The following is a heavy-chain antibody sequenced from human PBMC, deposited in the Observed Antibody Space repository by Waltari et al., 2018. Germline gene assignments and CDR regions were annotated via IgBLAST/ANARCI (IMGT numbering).Heavy chain of an antibody. V-gene: IGHV4-59*01. CDR2: IYYSGST. CDR1: GGSISSYY. J-gene: IGHJ4*02. D-gene: IGHD6-19*01. CDR3: ARIYSSGWYYYFDY. Sequence: QVQLQESGPGLVKPSETLSLTCTVPGGSISSYYWSWIRQPPGKGLEWIGYIYYSGSTNYNPPLKRRVTISVDASKNQFALKLSSVTAADTAVYYCARIYSSGWYYYFDYWGQGTLVTVSS.